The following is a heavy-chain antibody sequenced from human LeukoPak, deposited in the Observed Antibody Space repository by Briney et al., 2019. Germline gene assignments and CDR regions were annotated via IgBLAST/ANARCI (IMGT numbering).Heavy chain of an antibody. CDR1: GFSVSDYY. D-gene: IGHD2/OR15-2a*01. CDR3: ARDDVPVI. J-gene: IGHJ4*02. Sequence: PGGSLRLSCAASGFSVSDYYMNWVRQAPGKGLEWVSFIYSDGSTYYADSVKARFTISRDNSKNTLYLQMNSLRVEDTAVYYCARDDVPVIWGQGTLVTVSS. V-gene: IGHV3-53*01. CDR2: IYSDGST.